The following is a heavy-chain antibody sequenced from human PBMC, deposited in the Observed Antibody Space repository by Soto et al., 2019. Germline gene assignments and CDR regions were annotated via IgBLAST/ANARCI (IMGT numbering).Heavy chain of an antibody. CDR1: GGSISNYY. CDR2: IYHTGRT. Sequence: SETLSLTCTVSGGSISNYYWSWIRQPPGKRLEWIGYIYHTGRTNYNPSLKSRVTISVDTSKNQFSLKLSSVTAADTAVYYCARGLGGYRDNWFDPWGQGTLVTVSS. J-gene: IGHJ5*02. V-gene: IGHV4-59*12. D-gene: IGHD5-12*01. CDR3: ARGLGGYRDNWFDP.